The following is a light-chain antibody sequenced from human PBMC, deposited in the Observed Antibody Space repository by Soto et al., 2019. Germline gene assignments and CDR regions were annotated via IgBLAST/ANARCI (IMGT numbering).Light chain of an antibody. V-gene: IGKV3-20*01. J-gene: IGKJ5*01. Sequence: EIVLTQSPGTLSLSPGERVTLSCRASQSFSSSYLAWYQQKPGQAPRLLLYGASSRATGIPDRFNGNGSGTDFTLTISGLEPEDSAVYYCQQYGTSPITFGQGTRLEIK. CDR2: GAS. CDR1: QSFSSSY. CDR3: QQYGTSPIT.